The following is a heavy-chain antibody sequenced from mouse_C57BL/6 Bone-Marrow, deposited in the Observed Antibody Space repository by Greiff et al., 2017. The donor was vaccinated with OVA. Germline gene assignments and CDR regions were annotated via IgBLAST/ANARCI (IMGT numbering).Heavy chain of an antibody. J-gene: IGHJ4*01. CDR1: GYTFTSYW. V-gene: IGHV1-72*01. CDR3: ARSGGSSPYAMDY. CDR2: IDPNSGGT. D-gene: IGHD1-1*01. Sequence: VQLKQPGAELVKPGASVKLSCKASGYTFTSYWMHWVKQRPGRGLEWIGRIDPNSGGTKYNEKFKSKATLTVDKPSSTAYMQLSSLTSEDSAVYYCARSGGSSPYAMDYWGQGTSVTVSS.